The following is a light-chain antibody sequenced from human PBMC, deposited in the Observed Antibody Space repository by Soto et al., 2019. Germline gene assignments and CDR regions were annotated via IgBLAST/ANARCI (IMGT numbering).Light chain of an antibody. Sequence: EIVLTQSPGTLSLSPGERATLSCRASQSLSSSNLAWYQQKPGQAPRLLIAGVSSRATGTPDRFSGSGSGTDFTLTISRLEPEDLAVYYCQQYASSSYTFGQGTQLELK. CDR3: QQYASSSYT. J-gene: IGKJ2*01. V-gene: IGKV3-20*01. CDR2: GVS. CDR1: QSLSSSN.